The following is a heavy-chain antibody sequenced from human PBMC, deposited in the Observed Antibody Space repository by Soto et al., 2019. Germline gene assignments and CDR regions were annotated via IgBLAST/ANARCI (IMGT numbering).Heavy chain of an antibody. V-gene: IGHV4-31*03. Sequence: SETLSLTCTVSGVSISSSDYYWSWIRQHPGKGLEWIGYIYYSGSAYYNPSLKSRVTISADTSKNQFSLKVTSVTAADTAVYYCAREVSPNSRGWYTVLVRWFDPWGQGTLVTVSS. D-gene: IGHD6-19*01. CDR1: GVSISSSDYY. J-gene: IGHJ5*02. CDR2: IYYSGSA. CDR3: AREVSPNSRGWYTVLVRWFDP.